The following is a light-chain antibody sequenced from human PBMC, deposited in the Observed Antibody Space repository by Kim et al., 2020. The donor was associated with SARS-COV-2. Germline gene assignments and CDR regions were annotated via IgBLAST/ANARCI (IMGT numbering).Light chain of an antibody. V-gene: IGKV2-30*01. CDR1: QSLLYRDGNTY. J-gene: IGKJ5*01. Sequence: DVVMTQSPLSLPVSLGQPASISCRSSQSLLYRDGNTYLNWFQQRPGQSPRRLIYKVSKRDSGVPDRFSGSGSGTDFTLKISRVEAADVGVYYCMQGAHWPITFGQGTRLEIK. CDR3: MQGAHWPIT. CDR2: KVS.